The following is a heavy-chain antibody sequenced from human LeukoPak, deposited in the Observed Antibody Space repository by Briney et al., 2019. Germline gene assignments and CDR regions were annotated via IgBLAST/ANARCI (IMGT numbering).Heavy chain of an antibody. V-gene: IGHV4-4*09. Sequence: PSETLSLTCTVSGGSISSYYWSWIRQPPGKGLEWIGYIYSSGSTNYNPSLNSRVTISVDMSKNQFSLKLTSVTAADTAVYYCASTTTTYYSYFYYYMGVWGKGTTVTVSS. D-gene: IGHD4-17*01. J-gene: IGHJ6*03. CDR2: IYSSGST. CDR3: ASTTTTYYSYFYYYMGV. CDR1: GGSISSYY.